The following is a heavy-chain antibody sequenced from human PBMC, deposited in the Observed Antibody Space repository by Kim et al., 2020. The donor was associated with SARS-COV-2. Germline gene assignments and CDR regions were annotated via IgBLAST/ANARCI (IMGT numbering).Heavy chain of an antibody. CDR2: IWADENHK. D-gene: IGHD6-25*01. J-gene: IGHJ6*02. V-gene: IGHV3-30*02. Sequence: GGSLRLSCATSGFNFSPYAMHWVRQAPGQGLEWVAFIWADENHKYYAESVKGRFTVSRDNSKNTLFLQMDRLRVEDTAVYYCATDAPDSGYALDVWGQGTTVVVSS. CDR1: GFNFSPYA. CDR3: ATDAPDSGYALDV.